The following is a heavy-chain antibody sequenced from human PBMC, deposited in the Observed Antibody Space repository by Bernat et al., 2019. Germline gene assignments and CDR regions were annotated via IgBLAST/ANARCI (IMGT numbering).Heavy chain of an antibody. CDR1: GFTFSSYN. CDR2: IWYDGSNK. Sequence: QVHLMESGGGVVQPGRSLRLSCAASGFTFSSYNMHWVRQAPGKGLEWVAIIWYDGSNKFYADSVKGRFTISRDNSKNTLYLQMNNLGAEDTAVYYCARDLVGGSFDYWGQGTLVTV. J-gene: IGHJ4*02. V-gene: IGHV3-33*01. D-gene: IGHD1-26*01. CDR3: ARDLVGGSFDY.